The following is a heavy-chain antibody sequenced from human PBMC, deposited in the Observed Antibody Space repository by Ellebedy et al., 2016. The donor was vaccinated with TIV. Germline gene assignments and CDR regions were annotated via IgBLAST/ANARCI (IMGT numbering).Heavy chain of an antibody. V-gene: IGHV3-30-3*01. CDR3: AREVGATLSRDDALDI. Sequence: GGSLRLXCAASGFTLSSYAIHWVRQAPGKGLEWVAVLSYDGNYKDYVDSVKGRFTLSRDTSKDTVYLQMNSLRAEDTAVYYCAREVGATLSRDDALDIWGQGTMVTVSS. CDR2: LSYDGNYK. J-gene: IGHJ3*02. CDR1: GFTLSSYA. D-gene: IGHD1-26*01.